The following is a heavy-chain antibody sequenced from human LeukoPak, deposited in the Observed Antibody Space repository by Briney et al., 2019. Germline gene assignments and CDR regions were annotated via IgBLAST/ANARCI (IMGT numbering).Heavy chain of an antibody. V-gene: IGHV3-30-3*01. D-gene: IGHD3-3*01. CDR3: ARDYLWAIFGVVIRGDYFDY. CDR1: GGTFSSYA. Sequence: SCKASGGTFSSYAMHWVRQAPGKGLEWVAVISYDGSNKYYADSVKGRFTISRDNSKNTLYLQMNSLRAEDTAVYYCARDYLWAIFGVVIRGDYFDYWGQGTLVTVSS. CDR2: ISYDGSNK. J-gene: IGHJ4*02.